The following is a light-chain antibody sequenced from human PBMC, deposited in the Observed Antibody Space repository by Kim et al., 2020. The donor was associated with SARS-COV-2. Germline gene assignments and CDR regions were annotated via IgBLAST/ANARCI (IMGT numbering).Light chain of an antibody. CDR1: ERIGGW. CDR3: QHNSTDPST. Sequence: ASVGDRVTTTRGGSERIGGWLSWYQKKPQKAPQLMNHDVSRLRSGGPSRCSGGGAAAEITLTISSLQTDDFANYYRQHNSTDPSTFGQGTRLGIK. CDR2: DVS. V-gene: IGKV1-5*01. J-gene: IGKJ5*01.